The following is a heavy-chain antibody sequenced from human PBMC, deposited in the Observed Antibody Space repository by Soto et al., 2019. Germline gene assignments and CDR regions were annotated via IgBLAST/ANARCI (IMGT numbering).Heavy chain of an antibody. V-gene: IGHV4-59*01. CDR1: GGSISTYY. Sequence: SETLSLTCSVSGGSISTYYWSWVRQTPGKGLEWIGYIYYTGTTKYNPSLKSRVTISVDTSNHQFSLKLRSVSAADTAVYYCARGVIVYYGSTWYNLLDPWGQGTRVIVCS. CDR2: IYYTGTT. CDR3: ARGVIVYYGSTWYNLLDP. D-gene: IGHD6-13*01. J-gene: IGHJ5*02.